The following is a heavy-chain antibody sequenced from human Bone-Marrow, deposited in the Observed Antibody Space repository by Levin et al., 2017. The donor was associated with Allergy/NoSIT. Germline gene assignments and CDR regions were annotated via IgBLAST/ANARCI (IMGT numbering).Heavy chain of an antibody. D-gene: IGHD3-16*02. CDR2: ISYDGSNK. Sequence: SCAASGFTFSSYGMHWVRQAPGKGLEWVAVISYDGSNKYYADYVKGRFTISRDNSKNTLYLQMNSLRAEDTAVYYCAKAKSFYLADYWGQGTLVTVSS. CDR3: AKAKSFYLADY. CDR1: GFTFSSYG. J-gene: IGHJ4*02. V-gene: IGHV3-30*18.